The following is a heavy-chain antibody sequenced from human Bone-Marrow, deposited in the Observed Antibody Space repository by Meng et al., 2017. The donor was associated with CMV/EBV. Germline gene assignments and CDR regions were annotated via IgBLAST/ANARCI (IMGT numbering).Heavy chain of an antibody. CDR2: IKSDGSST. CDR1: GFTLSSYW. J-gene: IGHJ3*01. D-gene: IGHD3-10*01. Sequence: GESLKISCAASGFTLSSYWMHWVRQVPGKGLVWVSRIKSDGSSTSYADSVKGRFTISRDNAKNTLYLQMNSRRAEDTAVYYCARSHDYGSGYAFDFWGQGKMVTVSS. V-gene: IGHV3-74*01. CDR3: ARSHDYGSGYAFDF.